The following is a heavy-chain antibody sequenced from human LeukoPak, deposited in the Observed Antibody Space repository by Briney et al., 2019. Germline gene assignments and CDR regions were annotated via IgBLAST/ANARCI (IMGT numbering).Heavy chain of an antibody. CDR2: IKYDGSEI. D-gene: IGHD7-27*01. J-gene: IGHJ4*02. CDR1: GFSFSMSW. Sequence: PGGSLRLSCAGSGFSFSMSWMLWARQAPGKGLEWVAHIKYDGSEIYYVDSVRGRFTISRDNAKNSLYLYMNSLSAADAAVYYCVKDWGHWGQGTLVTVSS. CDR3: VKDWGH. V-gene: IGHV3-7*01.